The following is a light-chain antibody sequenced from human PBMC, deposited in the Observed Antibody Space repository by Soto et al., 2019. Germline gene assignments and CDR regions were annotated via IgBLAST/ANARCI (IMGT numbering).Light chain of an antibody. CDR2: EVN. CDR3: SSYTSSDTLV. J-gene: IGLJ2*01. Sequence: QSVLTQPASVAGSPGQSITISCTGTSSDVGDYDYVSWYQQHPGKAPKLMIYEVNNRPSGVSNRFSGSKSANTASLTISGLQAEDEADYYCSSYTSSDTLVFGGGTKLTVL. V-gene: IGLV2-14*01. CDR1: SSDVGDYDY.